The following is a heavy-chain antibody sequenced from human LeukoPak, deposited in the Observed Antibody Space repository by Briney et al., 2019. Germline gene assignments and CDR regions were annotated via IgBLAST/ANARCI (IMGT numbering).Heavy chain of an antibody. Sequence: GGSLRLSCAASGFTFSDYYMSWIRQAPGKGLEWVSSISSSGDYKYYADSLKGRFTISRDNAKNSLFLQMNSLRGEDTAVYYCARGSSAWFDYMDVWGKGTTVTVSS. CDR1: GFTFSDYY. CDR3: ARGSSAWFDYMDV. CDR2: ISSSGDYK. J-gene: IGHJ6*03. D-gene: IGHD6-19*01. V-gene: IGHV3-11*06.